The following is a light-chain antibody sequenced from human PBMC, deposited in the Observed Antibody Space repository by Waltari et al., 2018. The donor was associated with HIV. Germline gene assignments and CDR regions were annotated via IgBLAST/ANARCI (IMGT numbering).Light chain of an antibody. CDR3: QTWRTGLQV. CDR2: LNSDGRH. J-gene: IGLJ3*02. V-gene: IGLV4-69*02. Sequence: QVVLTQPPSASASLGASVRLTCTLSRGHNNYVIAWHQQQPEKGPRFLMKLNSDGRHSKGDGVPDRLSGSSSGAERYLIISSLQSEDAADYFCQTWRTGLQVFGGGTRLTVL. CDR1: RGHNNYV.